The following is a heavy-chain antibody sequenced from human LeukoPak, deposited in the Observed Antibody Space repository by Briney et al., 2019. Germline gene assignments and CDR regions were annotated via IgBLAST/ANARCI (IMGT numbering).Heavy chain of an antibody. Sequence: SETLSLTCAVYGGSFSGYYWSWIRQPPGQGLEWIGEINHSVSTNYHPSLNSRVTISVDTSKNQLSLKLSSVTAADTAVYYCARANRNFCVTTDCYVLDYWGQGTQVTVSS. CDR1: GGSFSGYY. D-gene: IGHD2-21*02. V-gene: IGHV4-34*01. CDR3: ARANRNFCVTTDCYVLDY. CDR2: INHSVST. J-gene: IGHJ4*02.